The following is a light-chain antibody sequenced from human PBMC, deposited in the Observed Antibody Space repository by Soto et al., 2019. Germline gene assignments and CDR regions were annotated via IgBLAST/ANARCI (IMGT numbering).Light chain of an antibody. CDR3: ASYTTSSTYV. CDR1: SSVVGGFNY. CDR2: DVS. Sequence: QSVLTQPASVSGSPGQSIAISCTGTSSVVGGFNYVSWYQQHPGKAPKFMIYDVSSRPSGVSDRFSGSKSGNTASLTISGLQAEDEADYYCASYTTSSTYVFGTGTKVTV. J-gene: IGLJ1*01. V-gene: IGLV2-14*03.